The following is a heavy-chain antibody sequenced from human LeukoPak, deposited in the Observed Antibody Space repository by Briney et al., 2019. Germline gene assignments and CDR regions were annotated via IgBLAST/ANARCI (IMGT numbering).Heavy chain of an antibody. D-gene: IGHD3-22*01. CDR3: ATSSGSRGLYFDF. J-gene: IGHJ4*02. CDR2: IKEDGSEK. CDR1: GFTFSSYA. Sequence: GGSLRLSCAASGFTFSSYAMHWVRQAPGKGLERVANIKEDGSEKYYVDSVKGRFTISRDSAKNSLYLQMNSLRAEDTAVYYCATSSGSRGLYFDFWGQGTLVTVSS. V-gene: IGHV3-7*01.